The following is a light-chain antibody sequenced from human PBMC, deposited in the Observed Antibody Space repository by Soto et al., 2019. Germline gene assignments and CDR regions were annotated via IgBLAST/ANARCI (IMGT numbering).Light chain of an antibody. CDR2: YKSDSDK. J-gene: IGLJ3*02. CDR3: MIWHSSAWV. V-gene: IGLV5-45*03. CDR1: SGINVGTYR. Sequence: QLVLTQPSSLSASPGASASLTCTLRSGINVGTYRIYWYQQKPGSPPQYLLRYKSDSDKQQASGVPSRFSGSKDASANAGILLISGLQSEDEADYYCMIWHSSAWVFGGGTKVTVL.